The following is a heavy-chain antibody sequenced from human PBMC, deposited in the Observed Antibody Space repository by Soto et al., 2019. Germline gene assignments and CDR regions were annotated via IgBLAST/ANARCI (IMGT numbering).Heavy chain of an antibody. CDR3: ARATYSSGWYEVRGYYYYYYGMDV. CDR1: GGTFSSYA. CDR2: IIPIFGTA. J-gene: IGHJ6*02. D-gene: IGHD6-19*01. Sequence: GASVKVSCKASGGTFSSYAISWVRQAPGQGLEWMGGIIPIFGTATYAQKFQGRVTITADESTSTAYMELSSLRSEDTAVYYCARATYSSGWYEVRGYYYYYYGMDVWGQGTTVTVSS. V-gene: IGHV1-69*13.